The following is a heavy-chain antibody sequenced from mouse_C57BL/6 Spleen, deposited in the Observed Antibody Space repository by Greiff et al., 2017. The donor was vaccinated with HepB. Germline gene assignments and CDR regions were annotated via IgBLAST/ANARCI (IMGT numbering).Heavy chain of an antibody. CDR2: IYPGDGDT. Sequence: QVQLKESGPELVKPGASVKISCKASGYAFSSSWMNWVKQRPGKGLEWIGRIYPGDGDTNYNGKCKGKATLTADKSSSTAYMQLSSLTSEDSAVYFCAREERLRLPLIGDWGQGTTLTVSS. V-gene: IGHV1-82*01. CDR1: GYAFSSSW. J-gene: IGHJ2*01. D-gene: IGHD3-2*02. CDR3: AREERLRLPLIGD.